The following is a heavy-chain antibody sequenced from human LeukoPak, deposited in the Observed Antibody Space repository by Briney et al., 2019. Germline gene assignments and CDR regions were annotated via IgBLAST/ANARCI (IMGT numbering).Heavy chain of an antibody. CDR2: IYYSGST. D-gene: IGHD3-22*01. Sequence: SETLSLTCTVSGGSISSYYWSWIRQPPGKGLEWVGYIYYSGSTNYNPSLKSRVTISVDTSKNQFSLKLSSVTAADTAVYYCARAYYDSSGYSSWFGPWGQGTLVTVSS. CDR3: ARAYYDSSGYSSWFGP. CDR1: GGSISSYY. V-gene: IGHV4-59*01. J-gene: IGHJ5*02.